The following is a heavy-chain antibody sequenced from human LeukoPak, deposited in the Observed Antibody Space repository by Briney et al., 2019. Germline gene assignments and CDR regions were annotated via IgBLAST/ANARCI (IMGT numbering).Heavy chain of an antibody. CDR3: ARVEVSEAKRHQKRAFDI. CDR2: IYTSGST. Sequence: SQTLSLTCTVSGGSISSGSYYWSWIRQPAGKGLEWIGRIYTSGSTNYNPSLKSRVTISVDTSKNQFSLKLSSVTAADTAVYYCARVEVSEAKRHQKRAFDIWGQGTMVTVSS. D-gene: IGHD5/OR15-5a*01. V-gene: IGHV4-61*02. CDR1: GGSISSGSYY. J-gene: IGHJ3*02.